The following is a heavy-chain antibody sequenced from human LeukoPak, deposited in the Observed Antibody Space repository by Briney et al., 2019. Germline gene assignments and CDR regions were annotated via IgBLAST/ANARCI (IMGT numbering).Heavy chain of an antibody. CDR2: ISGSGDST. J-gene: IGHJ4*02. V-gene: IGHV3-23*01. Sequence: GGSLRLSCAASGFTFSTYAMSWVRQAPGKGLEWVSGISGSGDSTYYVDSVKGRFTIPRDNSKNTLYLQMSSLSAEDSAVYYCAKDRSDNNTWYAGSHWGQGTLVTVSS. CDR3: AKDRSDNNTWYAGSH. CDR1: GFTFSTYA. D-gene: IGHD2-8*01.